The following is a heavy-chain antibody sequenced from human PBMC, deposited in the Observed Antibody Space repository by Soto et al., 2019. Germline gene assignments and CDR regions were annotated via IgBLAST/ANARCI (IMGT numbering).Heavy chain of an antibody. CDR1: GYTFTAYG. CDR2: IGTYNGNT. CDR3: GKNKYESSGGFDS. V-gene: IGHV1-18*01. J-gene: IGHJ4*02. Sequence: QVQLVQSGAEVKKPGASVKVSCKASGYTFTAYGISWVRQAPGRGLEWMGWIGTYNGNTNYAQKVQGRVTMTTDTSTSTAHMELRSLRADYTAVYYCGKNKYESSGGFDSWGQGTLVTVSS. D-gene: IGHD3-22*01.